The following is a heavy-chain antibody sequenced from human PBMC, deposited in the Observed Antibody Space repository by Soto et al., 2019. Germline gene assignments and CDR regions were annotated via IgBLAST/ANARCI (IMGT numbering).Heavy chain of an antibody. CDR2: IYYGGST. V-gene: IGHV4-59*01. D-gene: IGHD6-19*01. CDR1: GGSISSYY. Sequence: SETLSLTCTVSGGSISSYYWSWIRQPPGKGLEWIGYIYYGGSTNYNPSLKSRVAISVDTSKNQFSLKLSSVTAADTAVYYCARDRGIAAPSPYSSGWYNWFDPWGQGTLVTVSS. CDR3: ARDRGIAAPSPYSSGWYNWFDP. J-gene: IGHJ5*02.